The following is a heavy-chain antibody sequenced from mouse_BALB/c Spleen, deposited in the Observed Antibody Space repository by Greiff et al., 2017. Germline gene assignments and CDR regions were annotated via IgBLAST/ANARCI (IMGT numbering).Heavy chain of an antibody. D-gene: IGHD1-2*01. Sequence: QVHVKQSGAELVRPGASVKLSCKASGYTFTSYWINWVKQRPGQGLEWIGNIYPSDSYTNYNQKFKDKATLTVDKSSSTAYMQLSSPTSEDSAVYYCTRDGYYFDYWGQGTTLTVSS. V-gene: IGHV1-69*02. CDR2: IYPSDSYT. J-gene: IGHJ2*01. CDR3: TRDGYYFDY. CDR1: GYTFTSYW.